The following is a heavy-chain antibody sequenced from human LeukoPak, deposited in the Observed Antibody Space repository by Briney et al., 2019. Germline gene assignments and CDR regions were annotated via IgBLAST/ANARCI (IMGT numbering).Heavy chain of an antibody. CDR1: GFTFSSYA. Sequence: PGGSLRLSCAASGFTFSSYAMSWVRQAPGKGLEWVSAISGSGGSTYYADSVKGRFTISRDNSKNTLYLQMNSLRAEDTAVYYCARASPVEGGATLDYWGQGTLVTVSS. CDR3: ARASPVEGGATLDY. CDR2: ISGSGGST. D-gene: IGHD1-26*01. V-gene: IGHV3-23*01. J-gene: IGHJ4*02.